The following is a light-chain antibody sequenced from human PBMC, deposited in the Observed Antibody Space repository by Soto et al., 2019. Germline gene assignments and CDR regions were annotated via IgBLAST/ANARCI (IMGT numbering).Light chain of an antibody. Sequence: QSVLTQPPSVSGAPGQRVTISCTGSSSNIGAGYDVQWYQQLPGTAPKLLMYGNSNRPSGVPDRFSGSKSGTSASLAITGLQAEDEADYYCQSYDSSLTDLYVFGIGTKVTVL. CDR2: GNS. CDR3: QSYDSSLTDLYV. V-gene: IGLV1-40*01. J-gene: IGLJ1*01. CDR1: SSNIGAGYD.